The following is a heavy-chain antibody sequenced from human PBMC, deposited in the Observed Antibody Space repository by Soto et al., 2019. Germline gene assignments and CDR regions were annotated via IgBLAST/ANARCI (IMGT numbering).Heavy chain of an antibody. CDR3: ARDPGNYDILTGYYNVGY. Sequence: EVQLVESGGGLVKPGGSLRLSCAASGFTFSSYSMNWVRQAPGTGLEWVSSISSSSSYIYYADSVKGRFTISRDNAKNSLYLQMNSPRAEYTAVYYWARDPGNYDILTGYYNVGYWGQGTLVTVSS. CDR1: GFTFSSYS. D-gene: IGHD3-9*01. J-gene: IGHJ4*02. CDR2: ISSSSSYI. V-gene: IGHV3-21*01.